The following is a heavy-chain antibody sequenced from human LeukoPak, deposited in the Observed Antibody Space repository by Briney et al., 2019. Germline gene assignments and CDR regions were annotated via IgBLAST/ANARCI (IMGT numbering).Heavy chain of an antibody. Sequence: ASVKVSCKAFGYTFTSNYMHWVRQAPGQGPEWMGVISPSGGSTTYAQKFQGRVTLTRDMSTSTDYLELSSLRSEDTAVYYCARAGAARLSHDYWGQGTLVSVSS. V-gene: IGHV1-46*01. CDR2: ISPSGGST. J-gene: IGHJ4*02. D-gene: IGHD6-6*01. CDR1: GYTFTSNY. CDR3: ARAGAARLSHDY.